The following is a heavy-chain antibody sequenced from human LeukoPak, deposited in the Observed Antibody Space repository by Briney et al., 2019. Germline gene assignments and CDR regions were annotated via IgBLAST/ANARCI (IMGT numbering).Heavy chain of an antibody. V-gene: IGHV4-4*07. CDR2: IYAAESS. Sequence: PSETLSLTCTVSGDPVSRSYWGWIRQSAGKGLEWIGRIYAAESSKYNPSLRGRVSISIDTSARQFSLRLNSMTAADTAVYYCVRGRNDRPYYFDYWGQGVLVTVSS. CDR1: GDPVSRSY. D-gene: IGHD3-22*01. CDR3: VRGRNDRPYYFDY. J-gene: IGHJ4*02.